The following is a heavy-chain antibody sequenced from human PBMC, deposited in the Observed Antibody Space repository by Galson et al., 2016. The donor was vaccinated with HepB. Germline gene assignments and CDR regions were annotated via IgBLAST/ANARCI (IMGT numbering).Heavy chain of an antibody. CDR3: AGWLLSIGAQI. Sequence: TLSLTCTVSGGSISSGGYYWSWIRQHPGKGLEWIGYMYYGGSTYYNPSLKSRVTISVDASKSQFSLKLSSVTAADTAVYFCAGWLLSIGAQIWGQGTLVTVSS. D-gene: IGHD2-2*01. CDR2: MYYGGST. CDR1: GGSISSGGYY. V-gene: IGHV4-31*03. J-gene: IGHJ4*02.